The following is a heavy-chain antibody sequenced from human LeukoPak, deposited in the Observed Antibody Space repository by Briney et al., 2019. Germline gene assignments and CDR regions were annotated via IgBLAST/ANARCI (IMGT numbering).Heavy chain of an antibody. V-gene: IGHV1-2*02. CDR1: GYTFTGYY. J-gene: IGHJ4*02. CDR2: INPNSGGT. D-gene: IGHD6-6*01. CDR3: AREGDSSSSIVFDY. Sequence: ASVKVSCKASGYTFTGYYMHWVRQAPGQGLEWMGWINPNSGGTNYAQKFQGRVTMTRGTSISTAYMELSRLRSDDTAVYYCAREGDSSSSIVFDYWGQGTLVTVSS.